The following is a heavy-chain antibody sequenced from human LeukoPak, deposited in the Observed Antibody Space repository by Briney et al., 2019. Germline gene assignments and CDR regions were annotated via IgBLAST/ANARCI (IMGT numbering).Heavy chain of an antibody. J-gene: IGHJ3*02. V-gene: IGHV3-7*01. CDR1: GFTFSGAW. CDR3: ARDPTSSWETAFDI. Sequence: GGSLRLSCTASGFTFSGAWMTWVRQAPGKGLEWVANIREDGTEKNYVDSVKGRFTISRDNAKNSLYLQMNSLRAEDTAVYYCARDPTSSWETAFDIWGQGTMVTVSS. D-gene: IGHD1-26*01. CDR2: IREDGTEK.